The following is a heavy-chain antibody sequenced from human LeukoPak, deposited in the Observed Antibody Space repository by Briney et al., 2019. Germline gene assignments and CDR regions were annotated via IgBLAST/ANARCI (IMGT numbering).Heavy chain of an antibody. CDR3: ARDTYYDSSGYNDAFDI. CDR2: IYYSGST. V-gene: IGHV4-59*01. D-gene: IGHD3-22*01. J-gene: IGHJ3*02. Sequence: RSSETLSLTCTVSGGSISSYYWNWIRQPPGKGLEWIGYIYYSGSTNYNPSLKSRVTISVDTSKNQFSLKLSSVTAADTAVYYCARDTYYDSSGYNDAFDIWGQGTMVTVSS. CDR1: GGSISSYY.